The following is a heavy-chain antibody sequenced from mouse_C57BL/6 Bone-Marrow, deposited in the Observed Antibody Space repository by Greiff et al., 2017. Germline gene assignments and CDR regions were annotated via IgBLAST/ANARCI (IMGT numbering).Heavy chain of an antibody. V-gene: IGHV1-76*01. J-gene: IGHJ2*01. Sequence: QVQLKESGAELVRPGASVKLSRKASGYTFTDYYINWVKQRPGQGLEWIARIYPGSGNTYYNEKFKGKATLTAEKSSSTAYMQLSSLTSEDSAVYFCSYYGSSYVDYWGQGTTLTVSS. CDR3: SYYGSSYVDY. D-gene: IGHD1-1*01. CDR2: IYPGSGNT. CDR1: GYTFTDYY.